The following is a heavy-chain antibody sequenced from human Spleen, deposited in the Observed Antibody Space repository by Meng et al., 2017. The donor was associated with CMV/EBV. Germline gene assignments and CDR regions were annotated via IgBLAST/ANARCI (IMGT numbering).Heavy chain of an antibody. CDR3: ARVGPTGWFDP. V-gene: IGHV4-30-4*08. CDR1: GGSISSAGYH. J-gene: IGHJ5*02. D-gene: IGHD1-1*01. CDR2: IHHSGNT. Sequence: CTVSGGSISSAGYHWIWIRQPPGKGLEYLGYIHHSGNTYYNPSFKSRLAMSVDTSKNQFSLRANSMTVADTAVYFCARVGPTGWFDPWGQGTLVTVSS.